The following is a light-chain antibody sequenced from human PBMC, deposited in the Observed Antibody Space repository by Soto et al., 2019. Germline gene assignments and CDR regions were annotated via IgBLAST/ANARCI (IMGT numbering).Light chain of an antibody. Sequence: EIVLTQSPATLSLSPGERATLSCRASQSVSAYLAWYQQKPGQAPRLLIYDTSNRATGIPARFSGSGSGTDFTLTISSLEPEDFAVYYCQQRNNLPSITVGQGTRLEIK. V-gene: IGKV3-11*01. J-gene: IGKJ5*01. CDR2: DTS. CDR1: QSVSAY. CDR3: QQRNNLPSIT.